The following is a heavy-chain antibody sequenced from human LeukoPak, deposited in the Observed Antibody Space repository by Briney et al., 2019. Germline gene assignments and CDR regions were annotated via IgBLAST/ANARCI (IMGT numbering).Heavy chain of an antibody. D-gene: IGHD3-22*01. Sequence: ASVKVSCKASGYTFTGYYMHWVRQAPGQGLEWMGWINSNSGGTNYAQKFQGRVTMTRDTSISTAYMELSRLRSDDTAVYYCARDRPPYDSSGYPSDYWGQGTLVTVSS. J-gene: IGHJ4*02. V-gene: IGHV1-2*02. CDR3: ARDRPPYDSSGYPSDY. CDR2: INSNSGGT. CDR1: GYTFTGYY.